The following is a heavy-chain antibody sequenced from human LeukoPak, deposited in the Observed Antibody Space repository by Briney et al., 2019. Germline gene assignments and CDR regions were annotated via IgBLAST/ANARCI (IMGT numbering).Heavy chain of an antibody. V-gene: IGHV3-53*01. Sequence: GGSLRLSCAASGFTVSSNYMSWVRQAPGKGLEWVSVIYSGGSTYYADSVKGRFTISRDNSKNTLYLQMNSLRAEDTAVYYCARADSSWYAYFDYWGQGTLVTVSS. CDR3: ARADSSWYAYFDY. J-gene: IGHJ4*02. D-gene: IGHD6-13*01. CDR1: GFTVSSNY. CDR2: IYSGGST.